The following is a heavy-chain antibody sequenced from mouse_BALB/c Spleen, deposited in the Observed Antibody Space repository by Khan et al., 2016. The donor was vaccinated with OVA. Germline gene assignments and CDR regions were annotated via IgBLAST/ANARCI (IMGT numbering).Heavy chain of an antibody. Sequence: QVQLKQSGPGLVQPSQSLSITCTVSGFSLNNYSVHWVRQSPGKGLEWLGVIWSAGSTDYNAALISRLTISKDNSRRKVFFKMNSLQSNEAAIYYCARRGYDYGRGALFAYWGQGTLVTVSA. CDR1: GFSLNNYS. J-gene: IGHJ3*01. D-gene: IGHD2-4*01. V-gene: IGHV2-2*03. CDR2: IWSAGST. CDR3: ARRGYDYGRGALFAY.